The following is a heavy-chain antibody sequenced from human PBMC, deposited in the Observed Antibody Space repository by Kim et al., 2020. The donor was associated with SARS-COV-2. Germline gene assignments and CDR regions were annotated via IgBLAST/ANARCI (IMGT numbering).Heavy chain of an antibody. CDR1: GFTFSSNG. J-gene: IGHJ4*02. D-gene: IGHD2-21*01. Sequence: GGSLRLSCKASGFTFSSNGMTWVRQAPGKGLEWVSAISGDGDYTYYADSVKGRFTISRDNPQNTLYLQLSRLRAEDTGIYYCARRKYCGGGCYYIDYWGQGTLVTVSS. V-gene: IGHV3-23*01. CDR2: ISGDGDYT. CDR3: ARRKYCGGGCYYIDY.